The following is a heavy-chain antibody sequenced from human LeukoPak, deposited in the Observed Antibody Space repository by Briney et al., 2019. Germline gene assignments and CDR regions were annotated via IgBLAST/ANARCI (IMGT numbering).Heavy chain of an antibody. CDR2: ISSSGSTI. CDR3: ARDGEDIVLMGGRVDY. Sequence: SGGSLRLSCAASGFTFSDYYMSWIRQAPGKGLEWVSYISSSGSTIYYADSEKGRFTISRDNAKNSLYLQMNSLRAEDTAVYYCARDGEDIVLMGGRVDYWGQGTLVTVSS. J-gene: IGHJ4*02. D-gene: IGHD2-8*01. CDR1: GFTFSDYY. V-gene: IGHV3-11*01.